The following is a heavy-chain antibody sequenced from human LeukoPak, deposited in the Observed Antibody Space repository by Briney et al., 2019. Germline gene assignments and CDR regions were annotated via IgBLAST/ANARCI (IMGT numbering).Heavy chain of an antibody. CDR3: ARADSGTYSQYYYYYMDV. J-gene: IGHJ6*03. CDR1: EFTFSDYY. V-gene: IGHV3-11*04. Sequence: GGSLRLSCAASEFTFSDYYMSWIRQAPGKGLEWVSYISSSGGTIYYADSVKGRFTISRDNAKSSLYLQMSSLRVEDTAVYYCARADSGTYSQYYYYYMDVWGKGTTVTISS. D-gene: IGHD1-26*01. CDR2: ISSSGGTI.